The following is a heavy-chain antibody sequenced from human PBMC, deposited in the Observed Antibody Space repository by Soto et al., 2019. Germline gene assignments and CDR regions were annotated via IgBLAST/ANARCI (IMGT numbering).Heavy chain of an antibody. CDR3: ARNAGSGWYYFDY. J-gene: IGHJ4*02. CDR2: ISYDGSNK. V-gene: IGHV3-30-3*01. D-gene: IGHD6-19*01. CDR1: GFTFSSYA. Sequence: VGSLRLSCAASGFTFSSYAMHWVRQAPGKGLEWVAVISYDGSNKYYADSVKGRFTISRDNSKNTLYLQMNSLRAEDTAVYYCARNAGSGWYYFDYWGQGTLVTVSS.